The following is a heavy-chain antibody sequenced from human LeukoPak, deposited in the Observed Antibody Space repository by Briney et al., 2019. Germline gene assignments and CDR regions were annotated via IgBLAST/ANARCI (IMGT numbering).Heavy chain of an antibody. V-gene: IGHV3-7*04. CDR2: IRQDASAV. Sequence: GASLRLSCAASGFTFSNYYMSWVRQAPGKGLEWVANIRQDASAVFQVDSLKGRFTVSRDNTKNSLYLQMSSLRVEDTAVYYCARWIHDSAAWRLDYWGRGALVTVSS. D-gene: IGHD3-22*01. CDR1: GFTFSNYY. CDR3: ARWIHDSAAWRLDY. J-gene: IGHJ4*02.